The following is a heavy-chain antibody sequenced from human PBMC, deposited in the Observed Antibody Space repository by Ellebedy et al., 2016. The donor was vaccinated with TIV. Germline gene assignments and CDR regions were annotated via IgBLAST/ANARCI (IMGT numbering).Heavy chain of an antibody. J-gene: IGHJ5*02. Sequence: PWGSLRLSCSASGFAFRDYAMHWVRQAPGKGLTYVSTISGNGDTTYLADSVKDRFTISRDNSKNTLYLQMSGLRPEDTAVYYCVKDHYSSGYPHSYNWFDPWGQGTLVTVSS. CDR3: VKDHYSSGYPHSYNWFDP. D-gene: IGHD3-22*01. V-gene: IGHV3-64D*06. CDR1: GFAFRDYA. CDR2: ISGNGDTT.